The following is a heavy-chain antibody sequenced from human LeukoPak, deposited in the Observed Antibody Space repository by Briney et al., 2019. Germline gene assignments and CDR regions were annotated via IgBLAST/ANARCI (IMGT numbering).Heavy chain of an antibody. V-gene: IGHV1-69*04. D-gene: IGHD7-27*01. J-gene: IGHJ6*03. CDR2: IIPILGIA. Sequence: ASVKVSCKASGGTFSSYAISWVRQAPGQGLEWMGRIIPILGIANYAQKFQGRVTITADKSTSTAYMELSSLRSEDTAVYYCASAPPGVHYYYMDVWGKGTTVTVSS. CDR3: ASAPPGVHYYYMDV. CDR1: GGTFSSYA.